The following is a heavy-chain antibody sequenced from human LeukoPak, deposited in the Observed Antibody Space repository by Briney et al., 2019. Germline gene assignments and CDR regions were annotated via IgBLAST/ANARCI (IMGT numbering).Heavy chain of an antibody. V-gene: IGHV4-39*07. CDR1: GGSISSSSYY. J-gene: IGHJ4*02. CDR2: IYYSGST. CDR3: ASSSAMVTHSFDY. Sequence: SETLSLTCTVSGGSISSSSYYWGWIRQPPGKGLEWIGSIYYSGSTYYNPSLKSRVTMSVDTSKNQFFLRLSSVTAADTAVYYCASSSAMVTHSFDYWGQGTLVTVSS. D-gene: IGHD5-18*01.